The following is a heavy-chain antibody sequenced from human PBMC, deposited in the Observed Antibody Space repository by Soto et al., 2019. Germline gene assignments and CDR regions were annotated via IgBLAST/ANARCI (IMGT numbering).Heavy chain of an antibody. CDR2: IYWDDDK. CDR3: AHKFGDPSLSSRYYYDY. D-gene: IGHD3-22*01. CDR1: GFSLSTSGVG. V-gene: IGHV2-5*02. Sequence: GSGPTLVNPTQTLTLNCTFSGFSLSTSGVGVGWIRQPPGKALEWLALIYWDDDKRYSPSLKSRLTITKDTSKNQVVLTMTNMDPVDTATYYCAHKFGDPSLSSRYYYDYWGQGTLVTVSS. J-gene: IGHJ4*02.